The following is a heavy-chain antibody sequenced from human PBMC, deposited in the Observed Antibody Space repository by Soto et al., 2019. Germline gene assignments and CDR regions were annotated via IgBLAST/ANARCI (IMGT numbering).Heavy chain of an antibody. CDR2: IYHSGST. CDR3: ARVRAYSSSWYPAFDY. CDR1: SGSISSSNW. V-gene: IGHV4-4*02. J-gene: IGHJ4*02. D-gene: IGHD6-13*01. Sequence: QVQLQESGPGLVKPSGTLSLTCAVSSGSISSSNWWSWVRQPPGKGLEWIGEIYHSGSTNYNPSLKRRVTISVDKSKTQCSRKLSSVTAADTAVYYCARVRAYSSSWYPAFDYWGQGTLVTVSS.